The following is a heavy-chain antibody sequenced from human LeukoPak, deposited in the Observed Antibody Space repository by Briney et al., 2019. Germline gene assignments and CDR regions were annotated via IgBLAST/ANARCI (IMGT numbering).Heavy chain of an antibody. CDR1: GYTFTSYD. J-gene: IGHJ4*02. D-gene: IGHD1-26*01. CDR2: MNPNSGNT. V-gene: IGHV1-8*01. Sequence: ASVKVSCKASGYTFTSYDINWVRQATGQGLEWMEWMNPNSGNTGYAQKFQGRVTITRNTSISTAYMELSSLRSEDTAVYYCARSGSSSYYFDYWGQGTLVTVSS. CDR3: ARSGSSSYYFDY.